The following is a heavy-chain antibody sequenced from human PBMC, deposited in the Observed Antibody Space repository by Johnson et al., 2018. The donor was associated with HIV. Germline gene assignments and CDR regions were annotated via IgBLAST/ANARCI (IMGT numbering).Heavy chain of an antibody. CDR2: ISGSGGSA. CDR3: AGRAYYDTSGYKDGFDI. CDR1: GFTFRSYG. V-gene: IGHV3-23*04. D-gene: IGHD3-22*01. Sequence: EKLVESGGGVVQPGGSLRLSCAVSGFTFRSYGMHWVRQAPGKGLEWVSGISGSGGSAYDADSVKGRFTISRDNSKNTLYLQMNSLRAEDTAVYYCAGRAYYDTSGYKDGFDIWGQGTMVTVSS. J-gene: IGHJ3*02.